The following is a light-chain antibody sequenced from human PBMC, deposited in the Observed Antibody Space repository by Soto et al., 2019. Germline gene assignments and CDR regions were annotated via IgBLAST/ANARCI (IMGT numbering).Light chain of an antibody. CDR3: QQSYFSQFT. Sequence: DIQMTQSPSSLSASVGDRVTITCRASQNVTRFVQWYQQRPGKAPKLLIYATSTLQTGVPSRFTGSGFGTEVTLTISSLQPEDLGTYFCQQSYFSQFTFGPGTKVDIK. J-gene: IGKJ3*01. CDR2: ATS. V-gene: IGKV1-39*01. CDR1: QNVTRF.